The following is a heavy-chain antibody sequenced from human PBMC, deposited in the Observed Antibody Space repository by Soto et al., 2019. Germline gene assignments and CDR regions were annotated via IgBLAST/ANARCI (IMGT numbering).Heavy chain of an antibody. J-gene: IGHJ4*02. V-gene: IGHV1-3*01. D-gene: IGHD3-16*02. CDR1: GYTFTSYA. Sequence: ASVKVSCKASGYTFTSYAMHWVRQAPGQRLEWMGWINAGNGNTKYSQKIQGRVTITRDTSASTAYMELSSLRSEDTAVYYCARCDYIWGSYRPFTSFDYWGQGTLVTVSS. CDR2: INAGNGNT. CDR3: ARCDYIWGSYRPFTSFDY.